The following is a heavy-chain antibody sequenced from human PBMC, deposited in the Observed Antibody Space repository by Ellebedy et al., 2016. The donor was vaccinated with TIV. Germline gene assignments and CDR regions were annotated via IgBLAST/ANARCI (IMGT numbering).Heavy chain of an antibody. J-gene: IGHJ6*02. D-gene: IGHD5-12*01. V-gene: IGHV3-7*01. CDR3: ARDQLEGIVATITQYYYYYYGMGV. CDR1: GFTFSSYW. Sequence: GESLKISXAASGFTFSSYWMSWVRQAPGKGLEWVANIKQDGSEKYYVDSVKGRFTISRDNAKNSLYLQMNSLRAEDTAVYYCARDQLEGIVATITQYYYYYYGMGVWGQGTTVTVSS. CDR2: IKQDGSEK.